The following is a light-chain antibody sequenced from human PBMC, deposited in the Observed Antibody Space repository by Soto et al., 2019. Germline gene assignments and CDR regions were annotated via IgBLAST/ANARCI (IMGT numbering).Light chain of an antibody. J-gene: IGKJ4*02. CDR2: AAF. Sequence: EIVMTQSPATLSVSPGETVTLSCRASQSVSTSVAWYQQKPGQAPRLLIYAAFTRATAVPARFSGSGSGTAFNLPISGLQSEDFAVYHCQQHKDWPLTFGGGTKVEMK. CDR3: QQHKDWPLT. V-gene: IGKV3-15*01. CDR1: QSVSTS.